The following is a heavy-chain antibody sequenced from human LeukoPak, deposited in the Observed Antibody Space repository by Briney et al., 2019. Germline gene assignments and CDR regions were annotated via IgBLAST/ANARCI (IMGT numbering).Heavy chain of an antibody. J-gene: IGHJ4*02. Sequence: ASVKVSCKASGYTFTGYYMHWVRQAPGQGLEWMGWINPKSGDIKYAQKFQVRVAMTKDTSNTTAYMELSSLTADDTAVYYCARPPYYYDSRGQFDYWGQGTLVTVSS. CDR3: ARPPYYYDSRGQFDY. CDR2: INPKSGDI. V-gene: IGHV1-2*02. D-gene: IGHD3-22*01. CDR1: GYTFTGYY.